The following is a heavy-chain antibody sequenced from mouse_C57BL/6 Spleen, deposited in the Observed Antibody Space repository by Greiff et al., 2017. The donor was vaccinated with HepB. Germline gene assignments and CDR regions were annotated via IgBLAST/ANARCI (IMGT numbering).Heavy chain of an antibody. CDR1: GFTFSDYY. CDR3: ARHNHYYGSSYGYFDV. CDR2: ISNGGGST. Sequence: EVQVVESGGGLVQPGGSLKLSCAASGFTFSDYYMYWVRQTPEKRLEWVAYISNGGGSTYYPDTVKGRFTISRDNAKNTLYLQMSRLKSEDTAMYYCARHNHYYGSSYGYFDVWGTGTTVTVSS. J-gene: IGHJ1*03. D-gene: IGHD1-1*01. V-gene: IGHV5-12*01.